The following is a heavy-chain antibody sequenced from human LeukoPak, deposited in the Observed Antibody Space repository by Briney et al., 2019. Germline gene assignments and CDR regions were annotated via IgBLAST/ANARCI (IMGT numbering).Heavy chain of an antibody. D-gene: IGHD6-13*01. CDR1: GFTFSNAW. V-gene: IGHV3-15*01. CDR2: IKSKTDGGTT. J-gene: IGHJ6*03. Sequence: GGSLRLSCAASGFTFSNAWMSWVRQAPGKGLEWVGRIKSKTDGGTTDYAAHVKGRITISRDDSKNTLYLQMNSLKTEDTAVYYCTTDRIAAAPNYYYYMDVWGKGTTVTVSS. CDR3: TTDRIAAAPNYYYYMDV.